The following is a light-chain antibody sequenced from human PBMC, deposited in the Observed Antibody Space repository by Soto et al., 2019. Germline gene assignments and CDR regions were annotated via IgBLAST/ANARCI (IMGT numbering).Light chain of an antibody. CDR3: SSYSISSSTSYV. J-gene: IGLJ1*01. V-gene: IGLV2-14*01. CDR1: SSDIGGDYDY. CDR2: KVS. Sequence: QYVLTRPSSVSGSPGQSITISCTVTSSDIGGDYDYVSWYQQHPGKAPKLLIYKVSNRPSGVSYRFSASKSGNTASLTISGLQAEDEADYYCSSYSISSSTSYVFGTGTKVTVL.